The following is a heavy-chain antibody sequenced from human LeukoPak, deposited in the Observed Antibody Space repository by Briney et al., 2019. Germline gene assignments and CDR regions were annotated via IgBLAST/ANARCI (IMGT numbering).Heavy chain of an antibody. CDR2: IYPGDSET. D-gene: IGHD2-2*02. CDR3: ARIVVPAAIHDAFDI. CDR1: GYIFTNYR. V-gene: IGHV5-51*01. Sequence: KHGESLKISCRASGYIFTNYRIAWVRQKPGKGLEWMGIIYPGDSETTYSPSFQGQVTISADKSIRAAYLQWDTLKASDTAMYYCARIVVPAAIHDAFDIWGQGTMVTVSS. J-gene: IGHJ3*02.